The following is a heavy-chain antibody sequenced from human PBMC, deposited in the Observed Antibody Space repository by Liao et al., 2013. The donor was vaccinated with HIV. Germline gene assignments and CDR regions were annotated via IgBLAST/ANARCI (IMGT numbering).Heavy chain of an antibody. CDR2: IHHSGST. V-gene: IGHV4-59*01. J-gene: IGHJ5*02. D-gene: IGHD3-22*01. CDR1: GGSISNYY. CDR3: ARDHFHDSTGQYSYWFDP. Sequence: QVQLQESGPGLVKPSETLSLTCTVSGGSISNYYWSWIRQPPGKGLEWIGYIHHSGSTNYNPSLKSRVTLSIDTSRNQFSLNLSSVTAADTAVYYCARDHFHDSTGQYSYWFDPWGQGTLVSVSS.